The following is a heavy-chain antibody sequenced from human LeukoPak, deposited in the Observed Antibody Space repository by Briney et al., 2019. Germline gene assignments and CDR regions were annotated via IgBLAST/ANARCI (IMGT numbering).Heavy chain of an antibody. CDR1: GFTFSSYA. V-gene: IGHV3-23*01. D-gene: IGHD3-10*01. CDR3: AKGGVLLWFGGNDY. Sequence: PGGSLRLSCAASGFTFSSYAMSWVRQAPGKGLEWVSDISGSGGSTYYADSVKGRFTISRDNSKNTLYLQMNSLRAEDTAVYYCAKGGVLLWFGGNDYWGQGTLVTVSS. CDR2: ISGSGGST. J-gene: IGHJ4*02.